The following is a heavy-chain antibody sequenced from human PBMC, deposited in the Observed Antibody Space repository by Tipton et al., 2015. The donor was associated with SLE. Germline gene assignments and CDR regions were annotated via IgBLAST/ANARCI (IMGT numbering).Heavy chain of an antibody. CDR3: AKDSPPVEYSSMYYFDY. D-gene: IGHD2-2*01. CDR2: ISYDGSNK. V-gene: IGHV3-30-3*01. J-gene: IGHJ4*02. CDR1: GFTFSSYV. Sequence: SLRLSCAASGFTFSSYVMHWVRQAPGKGLEWVAVISYDGSNKYYADSVKGRFTISRDNSKNTLFLQMNSLRAEDTAVYYCAKDSPPVEYSSMYYFDYWGLGTLVTVSS.